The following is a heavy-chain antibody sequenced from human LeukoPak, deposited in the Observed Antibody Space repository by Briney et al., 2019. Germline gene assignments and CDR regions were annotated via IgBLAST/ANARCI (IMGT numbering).Heavy chain of an antibody. D-gene: IGHD6-19*01. V-gene: IGHV4-59*01. Sequence: SETLSLTCTVSGGSISSYYWSWIRQPPGKGLEWIGYIYYSGSTNYNPSLKSRVTISVDTSKNQFSLKLSSVTAADTAVYYCARQYGGWFYYFDYWGQGTLVTVSS. CDR3: ARQYGGWFYYFDY. CDR2: IYYSGST. J-gene: IGHJ4*02. CDR1: GGSISSYY.